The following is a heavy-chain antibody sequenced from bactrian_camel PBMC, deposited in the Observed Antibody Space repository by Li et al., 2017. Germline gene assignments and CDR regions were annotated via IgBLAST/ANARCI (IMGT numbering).Heavy chain of an antibody. J-gene: IGHJ4*01. Sequence: HVQLVESGGASVQAGGSLRLSCVASGDTIGRYCMGWFRQIPDKEREGVAGIESDGSTSCADSVKGRFTISRDYGDNSIYLQMDSLKPEDTAMYHCAAAISVCYADYVPTFLGYQGQGTQVTVS. V-gene: IGHV3S9*01. D-gene: IGHD3*01. CDR2: IESDGST. CDR1: GDTIGRYC.